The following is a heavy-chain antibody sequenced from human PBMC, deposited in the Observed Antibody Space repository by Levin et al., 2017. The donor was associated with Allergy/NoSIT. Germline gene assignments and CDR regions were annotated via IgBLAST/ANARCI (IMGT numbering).Heavy chain of an antibody. J-gene: IGHJ4*02. CDR2: TSSDGGNK. V-gene: IGHV3-30*09. D-gene: IGHD1-14*01. CDR3: ARDPRIMQEPRNYFDD. CDR1: GFTFSDYA. Sequence: QSGGSLRLSCAASGFTFSDYAMHWVRQAPGKGLEWIAVTSSDGGNKYYADFLRGRFAISRDNSRNSLYLQMNSLTNEDTAVYDCARDPRIMQEPRNYFDDWGQGTLVAVSS.